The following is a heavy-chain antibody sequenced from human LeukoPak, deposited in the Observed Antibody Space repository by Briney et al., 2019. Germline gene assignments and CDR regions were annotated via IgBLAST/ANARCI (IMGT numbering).Heavy chain of an antibody. CDR1: GFTFSIYS. V-gene: IGHV3-21*01. Sequence: PGGCLRLSCAPSGFTFSIYSMNWVRQAPEKGLEWVSSISISSYIYYPNSSKGRFTIARDNAKTSLYLQMNSLRAEDTAVYYCARDLEGYSYGDLFDYWGQGTLVTVSS. D-gene: IGHD5-18*01. J-gene: IGHJ4*02. CDR2: ISISSYI. CDR3: ARDLEGYSYGDLFDY.